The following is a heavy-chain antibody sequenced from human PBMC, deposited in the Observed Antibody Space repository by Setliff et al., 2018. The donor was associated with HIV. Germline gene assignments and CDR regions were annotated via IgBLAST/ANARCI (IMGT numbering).Heavy chain of an antibody. CDR3: ARGSYRGSGYFVRYFDS. CDR2: NNHGGST. V-gene: IGHV4-34*01. J-gene: IGHJ4*02. Sequence: SETLSLTCAVYGGSFTTYCWSWIRQTPGKGLEWIGENNHGGSTNYNPSLKSRVTISVDRSKNQFFLKLTSVTAADTAVYYCARGSYRGSGYFVRYFDSWAQGMLVTVSS. D-gene: IGHD3-3*01. CDR1: GGSFTTYC.